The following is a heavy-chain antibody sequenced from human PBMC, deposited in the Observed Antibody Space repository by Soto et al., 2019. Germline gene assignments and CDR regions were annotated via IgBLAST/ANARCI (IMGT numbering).Heavy chain of an antibody. CDR2: IYYSGST. Sequence: QVQLQESGPGLVKPSQTLSLICTVSGGSINSGGYYWSWIRKHPGKGLEWIGYIYYSGSTYYNPFLRSRVTISAGASENQFSLKLSSVTAADTAVYFCARADRQSGYSSSWVFDSWGQGTLVNVSS. CDR1: GGSINSGGYY. J-gene: IGHJ4*02. D-gene: IGHD6-13*01. V-gene: IGHV4-31*03. CDR3: ARADRQSGYSSSWVFDS.